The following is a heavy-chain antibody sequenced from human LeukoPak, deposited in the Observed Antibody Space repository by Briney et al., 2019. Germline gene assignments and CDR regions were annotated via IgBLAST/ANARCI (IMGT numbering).Heavy chain of an antibody. CDR1: GGSISSSSYY. CDR3: ARLPGRFGDSLYYFDY. V-gene: IGHV4-39*01. J-gene: IGHJ4*02. Sequence: KTSETLSLTCTVSGGSISSSSYYWGWIRQPPGKGLEWIGSIYYSGSTYYNPSLKSRVTISVDTSKNQFSLKLSSVTAADTAVYYCARLPGRFGDSLYYFDYWGQGTLVTVSS. D-gene: IGHD3-10*01. CDR2: IYYSGST.